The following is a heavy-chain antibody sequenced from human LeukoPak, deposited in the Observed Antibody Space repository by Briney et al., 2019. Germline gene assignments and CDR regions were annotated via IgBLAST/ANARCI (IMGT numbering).Heavy chain of an antibody. D-gene: IGHD5-12*01. CDR3: ARDWVVATMKPDY. Sequence: ASVKVPCKASGYTFTSYYMPWVRQAPGQGLEWMGIINPSGGSTGYAQKFQGRVTMTTDTSTSTAYMELRSLRSDDTAVYYCARDWVVATMKPDYWGQGTLVTVSS. CDR2: INPSGGST. J-gene: IGHJ4*02. V-gene: IGHV1-46*01. CDR1: GYTFTSYY.